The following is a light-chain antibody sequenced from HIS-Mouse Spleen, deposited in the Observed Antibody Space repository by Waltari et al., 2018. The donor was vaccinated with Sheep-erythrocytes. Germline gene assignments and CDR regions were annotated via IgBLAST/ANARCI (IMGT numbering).Light chain of an antibody. J-gene: IGLJ3*02. V-gene: IGLV2-18*01. CDR1: SSDVGRYTR. CDR3: SLYTSSSTWV. CDR2: EVS. Sequence: QSALTQPPSVSGSPGQSVTISCTGTSSDVGRYTRVPWCQQPPGTAPKLMIYEVSNRPSGVPDRFSGSKSGNTASLTISGLQAEDEADYYCSLYTSSSTWVFGGVTKLTVL.